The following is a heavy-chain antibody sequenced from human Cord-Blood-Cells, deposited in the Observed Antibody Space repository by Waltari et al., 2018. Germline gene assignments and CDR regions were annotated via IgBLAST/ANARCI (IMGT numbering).Heavy chain of an antibody. Sequence: QVQLQQWGAGLLKPSEALSLTCAVYGGSFSGYYRSWTRQPPGKGLEWIGEINHSGSTNYNPSLKSRVTISVDTSKNQFSLKLSSVTAADTAVYYCARGRGYRSYWYFDLWGRGTLVTVSS. D-gene: IGHD2-15*01. CDR3: ARGRGYRSYWYFDL. CDR1: GGSFSGYY. J-gene: IGHJ2*01. CDR2: INHSGST. V-gene: IGHV4-34*01.